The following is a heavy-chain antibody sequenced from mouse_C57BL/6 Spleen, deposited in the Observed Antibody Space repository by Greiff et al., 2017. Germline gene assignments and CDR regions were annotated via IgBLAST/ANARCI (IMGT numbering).Heavy chain of an antibody. CDR2: LNPSSGYT. CDR3: ARSSYYGSSYSPFAY. V-gene: IGHV1-7*01. J-gene: IGHJ3*01. D-gene: IGHD1-1*01. Sequence: QVQLKESGAELAKPGASVKLSCKASGYTFTSYWMHWVQQRPGQGLEWIGYLNPSSGYTKYNQKFKDKATLTADKSSSTAYMQLSSLTYEDSAVYYCARSSYYGSSYSPFAYWGQGTLGTVSA. CDR1: GYTFTSYW.